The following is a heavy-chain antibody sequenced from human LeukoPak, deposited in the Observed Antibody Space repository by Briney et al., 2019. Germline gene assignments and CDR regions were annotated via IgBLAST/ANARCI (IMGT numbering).Heavy chain of an antibody. Sequence: GGSLRLSCTASGFTFSSYAMTWVRQAPGKGLEWVSVISGSGGRTYYADSVKGRFTLSRDNSNNTLSLEMSSLRAEDTAVYYCAREGTYYDSSGYYVSWGQGTLVTVSS. J-gene: IGHJ5*02. CDR2: ISGSGGRT. CDR1: GFTFSSYA. CDR3: AREGTYYDSSGYYVS. V-gene: IGHV3-23*01. D-gene: IGHD3-22*01.